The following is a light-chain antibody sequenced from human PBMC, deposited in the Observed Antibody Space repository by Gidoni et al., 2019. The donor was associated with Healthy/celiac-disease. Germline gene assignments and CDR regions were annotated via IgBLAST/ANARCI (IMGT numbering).Light chain of an antibody. CDR2: AAS. V-gene: IGKV1-39*01. J-gene: IGKJ1*01. Sequence: IQMTQSPSSLSASVGDRVTITCRASQSISSYLNWYQQKPGKAPKLLIYAASSLQSGFPSRFSGSGSGTDFTLTISSLQPEDFATYYCQQSYSTLWTFGQGTKVEIK. CDR1: QSISSY. CDR3: QQSYSTLWT.